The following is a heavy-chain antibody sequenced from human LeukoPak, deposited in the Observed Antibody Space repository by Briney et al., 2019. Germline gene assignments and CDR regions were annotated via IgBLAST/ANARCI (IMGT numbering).Heavy chain of an antibody. V-gene: IGHV3-74*01. CDR2: INTDGSST. D-gene: IGHD6-6*01. J-gene: IGHJ4*02. CDR3: ARVIAAPPFDY. Sequence: GGSLRLSCAASGFTFSSYWMHWVRHAPGKGLVWVSRINTDGSSTSYADSVKGRFTISRDNAKNTLYLQTNSLRAEDTAVYYCARVIAAPPFDYWGQGTLVTVSS. CDR1: GFTFSSYW.